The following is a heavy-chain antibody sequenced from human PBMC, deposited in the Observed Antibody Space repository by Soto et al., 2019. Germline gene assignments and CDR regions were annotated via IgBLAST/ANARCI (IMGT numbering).Heavy chain of an antibody. V-gene: IGHV1-18*01. CDR2: ISAYNGNT. CDR1: GYTFTSYG. J-gene: IGHJ6*02. Sequence: ASVKVSCKASGYTFTSYGISWVRQAPGQGLEWMGWISAYNGNTNYAQKLQGRVTMTTDTSTSTAYMELRSLRSDDTAVYYCARDPLDVWQWLAPLKHSYYYGMDVWGQGTTVTVSS. D-gene: IGHD6-19*01. CDR3: ARDPLDVWQWLAPLKHSYYYGMDV.